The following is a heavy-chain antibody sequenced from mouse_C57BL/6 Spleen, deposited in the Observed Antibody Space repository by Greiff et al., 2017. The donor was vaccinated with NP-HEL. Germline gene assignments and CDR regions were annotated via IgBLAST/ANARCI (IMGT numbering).Heavy chain of an antibody. J-gene: IGHJ2*01. CDR3: ARSGDYDKENYFDY. CDR1: GYTFTSYW. V-gene: IGHV1-50*01. D-gene: IGHD2-4*01. CDR2: IDPSDSYT. Sequence: QVQLQQPGAELVKPGASVKLSCKASGYTFTSYWMQWVKQRPGQGLEWIGEIDPSDSYTNYNQKFKGKATLTVDTSSSTAYMQLSSLTSEDSAVYYCARSGDYDKENYFDYWGQGTTLTVSS.